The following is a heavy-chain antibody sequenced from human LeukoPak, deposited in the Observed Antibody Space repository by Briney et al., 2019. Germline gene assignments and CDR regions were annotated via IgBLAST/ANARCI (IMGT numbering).Heavy chain of an antibody. D-gene: IGHD4-17*01. CDR3: ARGGNIYGDYYFDY. CDR2: IDSNSGGT. CDR1: GYTFTGFH. J-gene: IGHJ4*02. Sequence: SVKVSCKASGYTFTGFHMHWVQQAPGQGLEWMGWIDSNSGGTSYAQTFQGRVTMTRDTSISTAYMELSEMRSDDTAVYYCARGGNIYGDYYFDYWGQGTLVTVSS. V-gene: IGHV1-2*02.